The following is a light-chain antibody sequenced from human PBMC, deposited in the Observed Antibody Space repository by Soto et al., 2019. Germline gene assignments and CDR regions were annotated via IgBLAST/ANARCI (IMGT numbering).Light chain of an antibody. J-gene: IGKJ1*01. CDR1: QSLLRSNAYNY. CDR2: LGS. Sequence: DIFMTLSPLSVPVTPGDPASISCRSSQSLLRSNAYNYMDWYLQKPAQSPQLLGYLGSNRASGVPERFSGSGSGTDFTLKISRVEAEDVGVYYCMQPLQSWTFGQGIKVDIK. V-gene: IGKV2-28*01. CDR3: MQPLQSWT.